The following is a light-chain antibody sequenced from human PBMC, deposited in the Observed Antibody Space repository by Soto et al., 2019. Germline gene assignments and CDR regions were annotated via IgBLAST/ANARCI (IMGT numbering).Light chain of an antibody. CDR2: GAS. CDR1: QSLXSNY. CDR3: QHYVKSLKT. Sequence: DIVLTQSPGTLSLSPGERATLSCGASQSLXSNYLAWHLQNPGQPPGLLXFGASIAVTGIPDRFIGSGSGADFTLTIRRLGTVDFAAYYCQHYVKSLKTFGQGNKV. J-gene: IGKJ1*01. V-gene: IGKV3-20*01.